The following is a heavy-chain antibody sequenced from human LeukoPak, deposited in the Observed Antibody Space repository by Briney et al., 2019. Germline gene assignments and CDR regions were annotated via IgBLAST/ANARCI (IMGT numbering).Heavy chain of an antibody. CDR3: ASHNNYYDSSGYPY. D-gene: IGHD3-22*01. CDR1: AFTFSSFA. J-gene: IGHJ4*02. CDR2: ISYDGSNS. Sequence: PGGSPRLSCAASAFTFSSFAMHWVRQAPGKGLEWVALISYDGSNSYYADSVKGRLSISRDNSKNTLYLQMNSLRAEDTAVYYCASHNNYYDSSGYPYWGQGTLVTVSS. V-gene: IGHV3-30*04.